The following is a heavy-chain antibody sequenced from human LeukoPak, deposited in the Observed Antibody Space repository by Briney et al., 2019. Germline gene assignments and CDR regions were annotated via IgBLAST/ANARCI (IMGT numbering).Heavy chain of an antibody. J-gene: IGHJ6*04. V-gene: IGHV3-30*18. CDR1: GFTFSSYG. D-gene: IGHD6-19*01. CDR2: ISYDGSNK. Sequence: GRSLRPSCAASGFTFSSYGMHWVRQAPGKGLEWVAVISYDGSNKYYADSVKGRFTISRDNSKNTLYLQMNSLRAEDTAVYYCAKAGYSSGWYLNYYYYYGMDVWGKGTTVTVSS. CDR3: AKAGYSSGWYLNYYYYYGMDV.